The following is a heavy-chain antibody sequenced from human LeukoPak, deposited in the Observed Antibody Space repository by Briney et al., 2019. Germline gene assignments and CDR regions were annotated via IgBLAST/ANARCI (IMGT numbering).Heavy chain of an antibody. CDR3: ARDLGGSYGGGGAFDI. CDR2: ISSSGSGTYI. Sequence: KPGGSLRLSCAASGFTFGSFSMTWVRQAPGKGLEWVSIISSSGSGTYIYYADSVKGRFTISRDNAKNSLYLQMNSLRAEDTAVYYCARDLGGSYGGGGAFDIWGQGTMVTVSS. CDR1: GFTFGSFS. D-gene: IGHD1-26*01. J-gene: IGHJ3*02. V-gene: IGHV3-21*01.